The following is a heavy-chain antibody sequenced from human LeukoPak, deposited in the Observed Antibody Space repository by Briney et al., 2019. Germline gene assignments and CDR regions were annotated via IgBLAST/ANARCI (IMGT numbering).Heavy chain of an antibody. D-gene: IGHD5-18*01. CDR3: ARVAVDTAMVGLDY. CDR2: ISSSSSYI. Sequence: NTGGSLRLSCAASGFTFSSYSMNWVRQAPGKGLEWVSSISSSSSYIYYADSVKGRFTISRDNSKNTLYLQMNSLRAEDTAVYYCARVAVDTAMVGLDYWGQGTLVTVSS. J-gene: IGHJ4*02. V-gene: IGHV3-21*04. CDR1: GFTFSSYS.